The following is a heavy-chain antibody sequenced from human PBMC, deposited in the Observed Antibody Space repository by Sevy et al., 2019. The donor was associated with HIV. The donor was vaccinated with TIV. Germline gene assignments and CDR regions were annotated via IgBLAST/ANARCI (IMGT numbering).Heavy chain of an antibody. CDR3: AVTNSLNS. D-gene: IGHD4-17*01. J-gene: IGHJ4*02. Sequence: GGSLRLSCAASGFTFSDSPMTWVRQAPGKGLEWVSSISASGGSTYFADSMKGRFTISRDNSKNTLYLHMSSLRAADTAVYYCAVTNSLNSWGQGTLVTVSS. V-gene: IGHV3-23*01. CDR1: GFTFSDSP. CDR2: ISASGGST.